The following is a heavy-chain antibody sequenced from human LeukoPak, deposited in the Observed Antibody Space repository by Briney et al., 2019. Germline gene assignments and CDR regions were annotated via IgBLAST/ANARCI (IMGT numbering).Heavy chain of an antibody. Sequence: ASVKVSCKASGYTFTGYYMHWVRQAPGQGLEWMGWINPNSGGTNYAQKFQGRVTMTRDTSISTAYMELSWLRSDDTAVYYCARVGARITMVRGGINKYYFDYWGQGTLVTVSS. CDR1: GYTFTGYY. V-gene: IGHV1-2*02. D-gene: IGHD3-10*01. CDR2: INPNSGGT. CDR3: ARVGARITMVRGGINKYYFDY. J-gene: IGHJ4*02.